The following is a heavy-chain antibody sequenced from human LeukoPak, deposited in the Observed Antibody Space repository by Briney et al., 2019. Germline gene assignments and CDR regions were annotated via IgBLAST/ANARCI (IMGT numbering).Heavy chain of an antibody. CDR2: IFSGGST. CDR1: GLTVSSNY. J-gene: IGHJ4*02. V-gene: IGHV3-53*01. Sequence: PGGSLRLSCAASGLTVSSNYMSWVRQAPGKGLEWVSIIFSGGSTFYGDSIKGRFTMSRDISKNTVYLQMNSLRAEDTAVYYCAKGPYGDYNSYFDYWGQGTLVTVSS. CDR3: AKGPYGDYNSYFDY. D-gene: IGHD4-17*01.